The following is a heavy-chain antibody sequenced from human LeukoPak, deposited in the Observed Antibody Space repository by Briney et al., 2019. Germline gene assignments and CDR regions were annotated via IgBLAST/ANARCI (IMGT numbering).Heavy chain of an antibody. CDR1: GYTFTSYG. Sequence: GASVKVSCKASGYTFTSYGISWVRQAPGQGLEWMGWISAYNGNTNYAQKLQGRVTMTIDTSTSTAYMELRSLRSDDTAVYYCARDAVATITANWFDPWGQGTLVTVSS. V-gene: IGHV1-18*01. J-gene: IGHJ5*02. D-gene: IGHD5-12*01. CDR2: ISAYNGNT. CDR3: ARDAVATITANWFDP.